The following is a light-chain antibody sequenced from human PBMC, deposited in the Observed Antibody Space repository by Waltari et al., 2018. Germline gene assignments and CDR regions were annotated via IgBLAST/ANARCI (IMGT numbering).Light chain of an antibody. CDR1: SSEVGDFNF. J-gene: IGLJ3*02. CDR2: DVT. Sequence: QSALTQPRSVSGSPGQSVTISCTGISSEVGDFNFVSWYQQHPGEAPNLMIYDVTKRPSGVPDRRSGSKSGNTASLTISGLQAEDEANYYCCSYIGTHTNWVFGGGTKLTVL. CDR3: CSYIGTHTNWV. V-gene: IGLV2-11*01.